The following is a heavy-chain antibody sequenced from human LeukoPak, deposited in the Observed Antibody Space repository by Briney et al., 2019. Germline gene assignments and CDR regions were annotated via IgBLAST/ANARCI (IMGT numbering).Heavy chain of an antibody. D-gene: IGHD3-9*01. J-gene: IGHJ6*02. CDR3: ARVSPGYGYFDWSVYGMDV. CDR2: INHSGST. Sequence: SETLSLTCAVYGGSFSGYYWSWIRQPPGKGLEWIGEINHSGSTNYNPSLKSRVTISVDTSKNQFSLKLSSVTAADTAVYYCARVSPGYGYFDWSVYGMDVWGQGTTVTVSS. CDR1: GGSFSGYY. V-gene: IGHV4-34*01.